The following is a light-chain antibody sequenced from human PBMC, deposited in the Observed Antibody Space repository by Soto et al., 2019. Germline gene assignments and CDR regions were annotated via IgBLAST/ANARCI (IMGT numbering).Light chain of an antibody. CDR1: QDISRW. J-gene: IGKJ2*01. CDR3: QHYDTFPYT. Sequence: DVQMTQSPSTLSASVGDRVTITCRASQDISRWLAWYHQKPGKAPKLLIYEASNLEGGVPSRFSGSGSGTAFTLTISSLQPDDFATYYCQHYDTFPYTFGQGTKLEIK. V-gene: IGKV1-5*03. CDR2: EAS.